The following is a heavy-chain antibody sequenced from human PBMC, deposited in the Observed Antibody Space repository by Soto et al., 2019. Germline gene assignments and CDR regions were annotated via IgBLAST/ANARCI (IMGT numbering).Heavy chain of an antibody. Sequence: PGGSLRLSCAASGFTFSSYWMHWVRQAPGKGLEWVSAISGSGGSTYYADSVKGRFTISRDNSKNTLYLQMNSLRAEDTAVYYCAKDRKRSSSSVIDYWGQGTLVTVSS. D-gene: IGHD6-6*01. V-gene: IGHV3-23*01. CDR1: GFTFSSYW. J-gene: IGHJ4*02. CDR3: AKDRKRSSSSVIDY. CDR2: ISGSGGST.